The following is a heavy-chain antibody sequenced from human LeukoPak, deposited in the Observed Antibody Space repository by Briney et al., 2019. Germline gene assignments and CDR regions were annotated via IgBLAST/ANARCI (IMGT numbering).Heavy chain of an antibody. J-gene: IGHJ4*02. CDR3: ARDGYSGSDAL. CDR1: GGSISTSNYY. D-gene: IGHD5-12*01. V-gene: IGHV4-61*01. CDR2: IYYSGST. Sequence: SETLSLTCTVSGGSISTSNYYWSWIRQPPGKGLEWIGYIYYSGSTKYNPSLKSRVTLSIDTSKNQFSLKLSSVTAADTAVYYCARDGYSGSDALWGQGILVTVSS.